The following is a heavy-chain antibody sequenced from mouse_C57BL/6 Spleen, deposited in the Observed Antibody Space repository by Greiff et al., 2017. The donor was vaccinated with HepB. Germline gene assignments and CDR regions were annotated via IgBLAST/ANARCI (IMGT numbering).Heavy chain of an antibody. Sequence: VQLMESGPGLVAPSQSLSITCTVSGFSFTSYGVHWVRQSPGKGLEWLGVIWGVGSTNYNSALKSRLSISKDNSKSQVFLKMNSLQTDDNAMYYCASAYDYEGFAYWGQGTLVTVSA. V-gene: IGHV2-6*01. CDR3: ASAYDYEGFAY. D-gene: IGHD2-4*01. CDR2: IWGVGST. J-gene: IGHJ3*01. CDR1: GFSFTSYG.